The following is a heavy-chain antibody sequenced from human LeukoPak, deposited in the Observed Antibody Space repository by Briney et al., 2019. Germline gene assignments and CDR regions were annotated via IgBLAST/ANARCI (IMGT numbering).Heavy chain of an antibody. J-gene: IGHJ4*02. Sequence: HPGGSLRLSCAASGFTFSSYAMHWVRQAPGKGLEWVAVISYDGSNKYYADSVKGRFTISRDNSKNTLYLQMNSLRAEDTAVYYCARDRSRSMVRGVTDYWGQGTLVTVSS. V-gene: IGHV3-30-3*01. CDR1: GFTFSSYA. CDR2: ISYDGSNK. CDR3: ARDRSRSMVRGVTDY. D-gene: IGHD3-10*01.